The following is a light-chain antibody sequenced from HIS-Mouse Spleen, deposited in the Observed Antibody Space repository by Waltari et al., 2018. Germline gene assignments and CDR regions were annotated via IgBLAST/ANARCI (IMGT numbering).Light chain of an antibody. CDR2: EGS. CDR3: CSYAGSSTVV. J-gene: IGLJ2*01. Sequence: QSALTQPASVSGSPGQSITISCPGTSSDVGRYNLVSWYQQHPGKAPKPMIYEGSKRPSGVSNRFSGSKSGNTASLTISGLQAEDEADYYCCSYAGSSTVVFGGGTKLTVL. V-gene: IGLV2-23*01. CDR1: SSDVGRYNL.